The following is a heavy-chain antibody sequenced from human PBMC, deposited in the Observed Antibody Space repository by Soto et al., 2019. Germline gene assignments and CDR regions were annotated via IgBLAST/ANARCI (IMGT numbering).Heavy chain of an antibody. Sequence: QVQLVESGGGVVQPGTSLRLSCAASGFTFSSYAVHWVRQAPCEGLEWVAAMSSDGTNKYYADSVKGRFTISRDNSKNTLYLQMNSLRAEDTAVYYCETTPWEKYYSSWFDHWGQGTLVTVSS. CDR1: GFTFSSYA. J-gene: IGHJ5*02. V-gene: IGHV3-30*03. CDR3: ETTPWEKYYSSWFDH. CDR2: MSSDGTNK. D-gene: IGHD1-26*01.